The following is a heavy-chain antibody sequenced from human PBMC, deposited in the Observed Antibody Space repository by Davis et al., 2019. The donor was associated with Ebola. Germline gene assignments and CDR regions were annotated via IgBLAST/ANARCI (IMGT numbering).Heavy chain of an antibody. D-gene: IGHD4-17*01. J-gene: IGHJ2*01. CDR3: ARGMNGDYSHWYFDL. CDR1: RFTFSSYE. Sequence: PGGSLRLSCAASRFTFSSYEMNWVRQAPGKGLEWVSYISSSGSTIYYADSVKGRFTISRDNAKNSMYLQMNSLRAEDTAVYYCARGMNGDYSHWYFDLWGRGTLVTVSS. CDR2: ISSSGSTI. V-gene: IGHV3-48*03.